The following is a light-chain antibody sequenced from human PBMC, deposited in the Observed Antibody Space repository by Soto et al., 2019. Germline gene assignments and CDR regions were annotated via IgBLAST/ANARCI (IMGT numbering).Light chain of an antibody. V-gene: IGKV3-20*01. CDR3: QQYGSSPRT. CDR2: GAS. Sequence: EIVLTQSPGTLSLSPGERATLSCRASQSVSSSSLAWYQQKPGQAPRLLIYGASSRATGLPDRFSGSGSGTDFNLNINRLEPEDFAVYSCQQYGSSPRTFGQGTKVEIK. CDR1: QSVSSSS. J-gene: IGKJ1*01.